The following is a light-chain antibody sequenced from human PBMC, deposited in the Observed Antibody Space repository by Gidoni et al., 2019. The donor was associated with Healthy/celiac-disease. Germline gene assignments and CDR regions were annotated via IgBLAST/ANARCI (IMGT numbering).Light chain of an antibody. CDR2: GNS. CDR1: SSHIGAGHD. Sequence: QSALTPPPSVSGAPGQRVPISCTCSSSHIGAGHDVHWYQPLPGTATKLLIYGNSNRPSGVPDRFSGSKSGTSASLAIPGLQAEDEADYYCQSYDSSLSGVVFGGGTKLTVL. CDR3: QSYDSSLSGVV. V-gene: IGLV1-40*01. J-gene: IGLJ2*01.